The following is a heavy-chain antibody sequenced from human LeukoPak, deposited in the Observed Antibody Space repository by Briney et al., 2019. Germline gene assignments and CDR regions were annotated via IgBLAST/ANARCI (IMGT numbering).Heavy chain of an antibody. D-gene: IGHD2-15*01. CDR2: IYYSGST. J-gene: IGHJ2*01. CDR3: ARELGYCSGGSCYKDWYFDL. CDR1: GGSISSGDYY. Sequence: PSQTLPLACTVSGGSISSGDYYWSWIRQPPGKGLEWIGYIYYSGSTYYNPSLKSRVTISLDTSKNQFSLKLSSVTAADTAVYYCARELGYCSGGSCYKDWYFDLWGRGTLVTVSS. V-gene: IGHV4-30-4*01.